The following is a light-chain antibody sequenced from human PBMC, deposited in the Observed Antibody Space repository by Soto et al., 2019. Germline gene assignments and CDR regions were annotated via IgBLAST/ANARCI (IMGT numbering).Light chain of an antibody. Sequence: QSALTQPASVSGSPGQSITLSCTGTSSDVGGFDSVSWYQQHPGSAPKLMIYEVTNRPSGVSHRFSGSNSGNTASLTISGLQTEDEADHYCSSYTSSNTLVFGTGTKLTVL. CDR3: SSYTSSNTLV. J-gene: IGLJ1*01. CDR1: SSDVGGFDS. CDR2: EVT. V-gene: IGLV2-14*01.